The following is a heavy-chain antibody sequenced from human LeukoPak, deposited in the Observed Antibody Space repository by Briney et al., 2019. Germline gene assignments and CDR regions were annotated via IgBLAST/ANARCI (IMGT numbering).Heavy chain of an antibody. CDR1: GFTFSSYG. CDR3: AKDRTFDY. V-gene: IGHV3-30*18. D-gene: IGHD2-8*01. CDR2: ISYDGSNK. J-gene: IGHJ4*02. Sequence: GGSLRLSCAASGFTFSSYGMHWVRQAPGKGLEWVAVISYDGSNKYYADSVKGRFTISRDNSKNTLYLQMNSLRAEDTAVYYCAKDRTFDYWGQGTLVTVSS.